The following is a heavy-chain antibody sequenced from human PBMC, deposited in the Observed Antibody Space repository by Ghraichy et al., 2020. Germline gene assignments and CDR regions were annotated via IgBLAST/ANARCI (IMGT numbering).Heavy chain of an antibody. CDR3: ARVYPAVDTAMAYYYYYYMDV. CDR2: IIPIFGTA. J-gene: IGHJ6*03. V-gene: IGHV1-69*13. Sequence: SVKVSCKASGGTFSSYAISWVRQAPGQGLEWMGGIIPIFGTANYAQKFQGRVTITADESTSTAYMELSSLRSEDTAVYYCARVYPAVDTAMAYYYYYYMDVWGKGTTVTVSS. CDR1: GGTFSSYA. D-gene: IGHD5-18*01.